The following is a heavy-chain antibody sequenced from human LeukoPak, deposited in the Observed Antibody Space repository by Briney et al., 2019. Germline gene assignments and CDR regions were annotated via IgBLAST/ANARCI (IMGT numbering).Heavy chain of an antibody. CDR3: VRLYYYDSSRPPL. D-gene: IGHD3-22*01. J-gene: IGHJ4*02. CDR1: GGFLSNSNFY. V-gene: IGHV4-39*01. Sequence: SETLSLTCTVSGGFLSNSNFYWGWIRQPPGKGLDWIGNIYYTGRTYYNPSLNSRVTISVDTSKNQTSLRLSSVTAADTAVYYCVRLYYYDSSRPPLGGQGTLVVVSS. CDR2: IYYTGRT.